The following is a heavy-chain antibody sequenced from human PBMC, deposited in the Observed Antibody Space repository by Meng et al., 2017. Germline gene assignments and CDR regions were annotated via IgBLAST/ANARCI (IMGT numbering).Heavy chain of an antibody. J-gene: IGHJ4*02. V-gene: IGHV3-7*01. Sequence: GESLKISCAASGFTFSSYWMSWVRQAPGKGLEWVANIKQDGSEKYYVDSVKGRFTISGDNAKNSLYLQMNSLRAEDTAVYYCARDMQWVTTNDYWGQGTLVTVSS. CDR1: GFTFSSYW. CDR3: ARDMQWVTTNDY. CDR2: IKQDGSEK. D-gene: IGHD4-17*01.